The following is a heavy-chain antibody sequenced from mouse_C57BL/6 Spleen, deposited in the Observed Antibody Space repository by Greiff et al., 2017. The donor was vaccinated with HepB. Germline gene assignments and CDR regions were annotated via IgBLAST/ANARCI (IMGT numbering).Heavy chain of an antibody. CDR1: GYTFTDYY. D-gene: IGHD1-1*01. J-gene: IGHJ2*01. CDR2: INPNNGGT. Sequence: EVQLQQSGPELVKPGASVKISCKASGYTFTDYYMNWVKQSHGKSLEWIGDINPNNGGTSYNQKFKGKATLTVDKSSSTAYMELRSLTSEDSAVYYCGRIRDCSSYRDYWGQGTTLTVSS. V-gene: IGHV1-26*01. CDR3: GRIRDCSSYRDY.